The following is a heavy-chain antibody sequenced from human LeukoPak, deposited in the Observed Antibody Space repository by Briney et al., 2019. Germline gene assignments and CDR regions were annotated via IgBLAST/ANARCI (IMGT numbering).Heavy chain of an antibody. CDR3: TPPGEMAT. J-gene: IGHJ5*02. D-gene: IGHD5-24*01. CDR1: GFTFSSYE. V-gene: IGHV3-73*01. Sequence: QPGGSLRLSCAASGFTFSSYEMNWVRQASGKGLEWVGRIRSKANSYATAYAASVKGRFTISRDDSKNTAYLQMNSLKTEDTAVYYCTPPGEMATWGQGTLVTVSS. CDR2: IRSKANSYAT.